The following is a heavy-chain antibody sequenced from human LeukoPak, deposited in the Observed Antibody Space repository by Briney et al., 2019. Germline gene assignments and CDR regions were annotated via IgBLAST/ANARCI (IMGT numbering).Heavy chain of an antibody. CDR2: ISDRSTTI. V-gene: IGHV3-48*01. CDR1: GFTFSTYN. CDR3: ARDDGGNPSAFDY. Sequence: GGSLRLSCAASGFTFSTYNMNWVRRAPGKGLEWVSYISDRSTTIYYADSVKGRFTISRDNAKNSLYPQMNSLRAEDTAVYYCARDDGGNPSAFDYWGQGTLVTVSS. J-gene: IGHJ4*02. D-gene: IGHD4-23*01.